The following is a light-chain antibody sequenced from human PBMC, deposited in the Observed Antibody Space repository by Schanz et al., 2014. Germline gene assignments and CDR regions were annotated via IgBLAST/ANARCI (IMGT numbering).Light chain of an antibody. J-gene: IGKJ4*01. Sequence: EIVLTQSPGTLSLSPGERATLSCRASQYVSSSYLAWYQQKPGQAPRLLIHSTSIRATGIPDRFSGSGSGTDFTLTISRLEPEDFAVYYCQQYGSSPLTFGGGTKVEIK. CDR3: QQYGSSPLT. CDR1: QYVSSSY. V-gene: IGKV3-20*01. CDR2: STS.